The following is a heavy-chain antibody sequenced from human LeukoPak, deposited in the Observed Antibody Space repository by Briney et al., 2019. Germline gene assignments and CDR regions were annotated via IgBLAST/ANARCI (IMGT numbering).Heavy chain of an antibody. J-gene: IGHJ4*02. CDR1: GFTFSSYG. Sequence: PGGSLRLSCAASGFTFSSYGMSWVRQAPGKGLEWVSAIGGRDGSTYYADSVKGRFTISKDNAKNSLYLQMNSLRAEDTAVYYCARAGGSTVSHSDYWGQGTLVTVSS. CDR2: IGGRDGST. D-gene: IGHD4-17*01. V-gene: IGHV3-23*01. CDR3: ARAGGSTVSHSDY.